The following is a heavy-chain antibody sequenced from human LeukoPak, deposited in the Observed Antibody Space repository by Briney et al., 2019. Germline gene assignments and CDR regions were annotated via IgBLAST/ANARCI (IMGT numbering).Heavy chain of an antibody. J-gene: IGHJ5*02. V-gene: IGHV1-69*04. CDR2: IIPILGIA. CDR3: ARAYCSSTSCWAFDP. Sequence: ASVKVSCKASGGTFTTYAINWVRQAPGQGLEWMGRIIPILGIANYAQKFQGRVTITADKSTSTAYMELSSLRSEDTAVYYCARAYCSSTSCWAFDPWGQGTLVTVSS. D-gene: IGHD2-2*01. CDR1: GGTFTTYA.